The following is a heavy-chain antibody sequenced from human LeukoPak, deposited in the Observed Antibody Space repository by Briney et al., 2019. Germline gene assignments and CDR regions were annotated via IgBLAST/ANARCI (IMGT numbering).Heavy chain of an antibody. CDR2: INPSGGST. Sequence: ASVKVSCKASGYTFTSYYMHWVRQAPGQGLEWMGIINPSGGSTSYAQKFQGRVTMTRDMSTSTVYMELSSLRSEDTAVYYCATAAARYNWFDPWGQGTLATVSS. V-gene: IGHV1-46*01. D-gene: IGHD2-2*01. J-gene: IGHJ5*02. CDR3: ATAAARYNWFDP. CDR1: GYTFTSYY.